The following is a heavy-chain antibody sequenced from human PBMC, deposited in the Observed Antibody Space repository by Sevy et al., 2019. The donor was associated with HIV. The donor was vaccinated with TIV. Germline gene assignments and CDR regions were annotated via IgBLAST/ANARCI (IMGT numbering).Heavy chain of an antibody. CDR1: GYSISSGYY. Sequence: SETLSLTCAVSGYSISSGYYWGWIRQPPGKGLEWIGSIYHSGSTYYNPSLKSRVTISVDTSKNQFSLKLSSVTAADTAVYYWAGDHVGEWGVVATAYNWFDPWGQGTLVTVSS. D-gene: IGHD2-15*01. CDR2: IYHSGST. CDR3: AGDHVGEWGVVATAYNWFDP. V-gene: IGHV4-38-2*02. J-gene: IGHJ5*02.